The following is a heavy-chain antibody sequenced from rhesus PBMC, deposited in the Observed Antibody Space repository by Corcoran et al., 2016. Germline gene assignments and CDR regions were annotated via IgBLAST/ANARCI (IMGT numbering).Heavy chain of an antibody. D-gene: IGHD6-25*01. CDR1: GYSISSGYG. J-gene: IGHJ4*01. CDR2: ISYSGST. CDR3: ARRYGSWGFDY. Sequence: QLQLQESGPGLVKPSETLSLTCAVSGYSISSGYGWSWIRQPPGKGLEWIGYISYSGSTSYNPSLKSRVTLSRDTAKNQFSLKLSSVTAADTAVYYCARRYGSWGFDYWGQGVLVTVSS. V-gene: IGHV4-122*02.